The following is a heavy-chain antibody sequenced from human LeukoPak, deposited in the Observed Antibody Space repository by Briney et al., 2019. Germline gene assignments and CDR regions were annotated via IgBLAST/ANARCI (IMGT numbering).Heavy chain of an antibody. J-gene: IGHJ4*02. CDR1: GFTFSSYA. CDR2: ITNSGGTT. CDR3: AKDPPHVSWLFDY. V-gene: IGHV3-23*01. D-gene: IGHD3-16*01. Sequence: GRSLRLSCAASGFTFSSYAMRWVRQAPGKGLEWVSAITNSGGTTYYADSVKGRFTISRDNSKNTLYLQMNSLRAEDTAVYYCAKDPPHVSWLFDYWGQGTLSPSPQ.